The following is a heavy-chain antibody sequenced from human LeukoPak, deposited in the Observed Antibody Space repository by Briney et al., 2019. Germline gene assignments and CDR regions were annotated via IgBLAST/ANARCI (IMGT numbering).Heavy chain of an antibody. J-gene: IGHJ4*02. CDR2: ISSSSSYI. CDR1: GFTFSSYS. CDR3: ARLSGYSNGYDPDFDY. Sequence: GGSLRLSCAASGFTFSSYSMNWVRQAPGKGLEWVSSISSSSSYIYYADSVKGRSTISRDNAKNSLYLQMNSLRAEDTAVYYCARLSGYSNGYDPDFDYWGQGTLVTVSS. V-gene: IGHV3-21*01. D-gene: IGHD5-18*01.